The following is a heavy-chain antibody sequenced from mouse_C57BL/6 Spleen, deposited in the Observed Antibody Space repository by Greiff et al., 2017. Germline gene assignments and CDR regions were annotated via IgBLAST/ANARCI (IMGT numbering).Heavy chain of an antibody. CDR3: ARADYFDD. J-gene: IGHJ2*01. V-gene: IGHV1-82*01. Sequence: QVQLKESGPELVKPGASVKISCKASGYAFSSSWMNWVKQRPGKGLEWIGRIYPGDGDTNYNGKFKGKATLTADKSSSTAYMQLSSLTSEDSAVYFCARADYFDDWGQGTTLTVSS. CDR2: IYPGDGDT. CDR1: GYAFSSSW.